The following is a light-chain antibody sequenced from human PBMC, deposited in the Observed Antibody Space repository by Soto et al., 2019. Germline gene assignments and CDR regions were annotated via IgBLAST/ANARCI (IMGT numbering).Light chain of an antibody. CDR3: QVWDSSSDHRGV. Sequence: SYELTQPPSVSVAPGKTARMTCGGNNIGIKSVHWYQQKPGQAPVLVIYYDSDRPSGIPERFSGSNSGNTATLPISRVEAGDEADYYCQVWDSSSDHRGVFGTGTKLTVL. V-gene: IGLV3-21*04. J-gene: IGLJ1*01. CDR2: YDS. CDR1: NIGIKS.